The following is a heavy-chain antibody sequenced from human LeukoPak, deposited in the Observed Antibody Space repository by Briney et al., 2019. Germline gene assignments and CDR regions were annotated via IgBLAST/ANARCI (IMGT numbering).Heavy chain of an antibody. J-gene: IGHJ4*02. D-gene: IGHD1-1*01. CDR2: IFYSGNT. CDR1: GGSISSGPYY. CDR3: ARARWEMGSVQIMYYFDY. Sequence: NTSETLSLTCTVSGGSISSGPYYWGWIRQPPGRGLEWIGYIFYSGNTEYNPSLKSRVSISVDTPKNQFSLRLSSVTAADAAVYYCARARWEMGSVQIMYYFDYWGQGTLVTVSS. V-gene: IGHV4-61*01.